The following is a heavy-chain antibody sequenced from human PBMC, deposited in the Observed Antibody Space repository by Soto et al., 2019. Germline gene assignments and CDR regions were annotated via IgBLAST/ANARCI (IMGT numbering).Heavy chain of an antibody. J-gene: IGHJ6*03. CDR1: GFPFSSYS. V-gene: IGHV3-21*01. D-gene: IGHD3-3*01. CDR2: ISSSSSYI. CDR3: ARDPTIFGVVSNMDV. Sequence: GGSLRLSCAASGFPFSSYSMNWVRQAPGKGLEWVSSISSSSSYIYYADSVKGRFTISRDNAKNSLYLQMNSLRAEDTAVYYCARDPTIFGVVSNMDVWGKGTTVTVSS.